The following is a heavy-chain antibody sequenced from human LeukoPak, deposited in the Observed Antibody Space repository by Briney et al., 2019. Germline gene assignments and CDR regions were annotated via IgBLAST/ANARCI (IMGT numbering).Heavy chain of an antibody. CDR2: IIPIFGTA. J-gene: IGHJ4*02. CDR1: GGTFSSYA. Sequence: GASVKVSCKASGGTFSSYAISWVRQAPGQGLEWMGGIIPIFGTANYAQKFQGRVTITAVESMTTTYMELSSLRADDTAVYYCARGWLAASTALTPYNYWGQGTLVTVSS. D-gene: IGHD4-23*01. V-gene: IGHV1-69*13. CDR3: ARGWLAASTALTPYNY.